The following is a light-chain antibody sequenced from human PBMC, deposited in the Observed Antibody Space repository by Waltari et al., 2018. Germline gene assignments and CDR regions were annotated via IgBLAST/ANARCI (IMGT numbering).Light chain of an antibody. V-gene: IGKV2-28*01. CDR2: LGS. CDR1: QSLLHSNGYNY. Sequence: DIVMTQSPLSLPVTPGEPASISCRSSQSLLHSNGYNYLDWYLQKPGQSPQVLIYLGSNRASGVPDRFSGSGSXTDFTLKISRXEXEXVXXXXXXXXXXXGXFGXGTKVEIK. CDR3: XXXXXXGX. J-gene: IGKJ1*01.